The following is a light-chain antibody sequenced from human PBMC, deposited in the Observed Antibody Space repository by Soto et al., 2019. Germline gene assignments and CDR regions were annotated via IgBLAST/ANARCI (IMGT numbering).Light chain of an antibody. Sequence: EIVLTQSPGTLSLSPGERATLSCRASQSVSSSYLAWYQQKPGQAPRLLIYGASSRATGIPDRFSGSGSGTDFTLTISRLEPEDFATYYCQRDYNNIRTFGQGTKVDIK. CDR2: GAS. V-gene: IGKV3-20*01. J-gene: IGKJ1*01. CDR3: QRDYNNIRT. CDR1: QSVSSSY.